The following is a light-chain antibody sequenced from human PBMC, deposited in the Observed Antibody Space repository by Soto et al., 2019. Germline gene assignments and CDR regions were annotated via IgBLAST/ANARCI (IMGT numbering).Light chain of an antibody. CDR2: DAS. J-gene: IGKJ3*01. CDR1: QSVSSS. CDR3: QQRSNWLFT. V-gene: IGKV3-11*01. Sequence: EIVLTQSPATLSLSPGERATLSCRASQSVSSSLAWYQQKPGQAPRLLIYDASNRATGIPARFSGSGSGTAFTLTISSLEPEDFAVYYCQQRSNWLFTFGPGTKVDIK.